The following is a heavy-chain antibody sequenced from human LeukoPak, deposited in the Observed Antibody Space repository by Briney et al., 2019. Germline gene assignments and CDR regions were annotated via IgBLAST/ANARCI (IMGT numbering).Heavy chain of an antibody. V-gene: IGHV3-7*03. J-gene: IGHJ6*03. CDR3: ARAPGVRYYYYMDV. CDR2: IKHAGSEK. Sequence: PGGSLRLSCAASGFTFSNYWMSWVRQAPGKGLEWVANIKHAGSEKYYVDSVRDRFTISRDNVKNSLYLQMNSLRAEDTALYYCARAPGVRYYYYMDVWGKGTTVTVSS. D-gene: IGHD2-8*01. CDR1: GFTFSNYW.